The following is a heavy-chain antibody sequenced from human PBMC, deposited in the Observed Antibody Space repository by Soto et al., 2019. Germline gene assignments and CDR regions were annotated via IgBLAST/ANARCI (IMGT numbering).Heavy chain of an antibody. CDR3: ARALVSGNSSHFDY. J-gene: IGHJ4*02. CDR2: INAGNGNT. CDR1: GYTFTSYA. Sequence: ASVKVSCKASGYTFTSYAMHWVRQAPGQRLEWMGWINAGNGNTKYSQKFQGRVTITRDTSASTAYMELSSLRSEDTAVYYCARALVSGNSSHFDYWGQGTLVTVSS. D-gene: IGHD6-13*01. V-gene: IGHV1-3*01.